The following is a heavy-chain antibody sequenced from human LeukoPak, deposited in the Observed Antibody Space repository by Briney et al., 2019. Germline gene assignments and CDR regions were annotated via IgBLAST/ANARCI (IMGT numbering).Heavy chain of an antibody. Sequence: ASVKVSCKASGYTFTGYYMHWVRQAPGQGLEWMGWINPNSGGTNYAQKFQGRVTMTRDTSISTAYMELSRLRSDDTAVYYCARDGPDSGSRRLFDYWGQGTLVTVSS. J-gene: IGHJ4*02. CDR3: ARDGPDSGSRRLFDY. CDR2: INPNSGGT. V-gene: IGHV1-2*02. CDR1: GYTFTGYY. D-gene: IGHD1-26*01.